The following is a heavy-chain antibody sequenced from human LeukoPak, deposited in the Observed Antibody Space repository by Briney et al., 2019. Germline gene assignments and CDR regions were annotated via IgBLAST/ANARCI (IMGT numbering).Heavy chain of an antibody. CDR3: ARGHDYGGNDDY. J-gene: IGHJ4*02. V-gene: IGHV4-38-2*01. CDR1: GYSISSGYY. CDR2: IYHSGST. D-gene: IGHD4-23*01. Sequence: PSETVSLTCAVSGYSISSGYYWGWIRQPPGKGLEWIGSIYHSGSTYYNPSLKSRVTISVDTSKNQFSLKLSSVTAADTAVYYCARGHDYGGNDDYWGQGSLVTVSS.